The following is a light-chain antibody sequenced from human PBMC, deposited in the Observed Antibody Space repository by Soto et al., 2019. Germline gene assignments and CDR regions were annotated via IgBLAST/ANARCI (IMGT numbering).Light chain of an antibody. CDR3: QQRDNWPWT. CDR1: QSIRSN. CDR2: DAS. V-gene: IGKV3-11*01. Sequence: ETVLTQSPATLSLSPGERATLSCRASQSIRSNLAWYQHIPGQAPRLLIYDASNRATGIPGRFSGSGSGTDFTLTISNLEPEDFAVYYCQQRDNWPWTFGQGAKVEIK. J-gene: IGKJ1*01.